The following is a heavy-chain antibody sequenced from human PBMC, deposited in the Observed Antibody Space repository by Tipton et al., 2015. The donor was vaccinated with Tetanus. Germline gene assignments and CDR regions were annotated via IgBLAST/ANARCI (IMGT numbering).Heavy chain of an antibody. J-gene: IGHJ6*02. CDR2: INHSGST. CDR3: AREISGVAAAGTEYYYYYGMDV. V-gene: IGHV4-34*01. D-gene: IGHD6-13*01. CDR1: GGSFSGYY. Sequence: TLSLTCAVYGGSFSGYYWSWIRQPPGKGLEWIGEINHSGSTNYNPSLKSRVTISVDTSKNQFSLKLSSVTAADTAVYYCAREISGVAAAGTEYYYYYGMDVWGQGTTVTVSS.